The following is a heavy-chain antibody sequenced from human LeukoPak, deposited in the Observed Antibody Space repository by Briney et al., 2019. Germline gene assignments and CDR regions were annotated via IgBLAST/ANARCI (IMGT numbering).Heavy chain of an antibody. CDR1: GFTFDDYA. Sequence: PGRSLRLSCAASGFTFDDYAMHWVRQAPGKGLEWVSGISWNSGSIGYADSVKGRFTISRDNAKNSLYLQMNSLRAEDTAVYYCAKGSSGWYNGWGQGTLVTVSS. CDR3: AKGSSGWYNG. J-gene: IGHJ4*02. V-gene: IGHV3-9*01. D-gene: IGHD6-19*01. CDR2: ISWNSGSI.